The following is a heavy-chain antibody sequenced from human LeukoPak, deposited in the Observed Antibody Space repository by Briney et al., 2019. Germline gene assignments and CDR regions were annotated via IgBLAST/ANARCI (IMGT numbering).Heavy chain of an antibody. CDR2: INPNSGGT. CDR1: GYTFTGYY. J-gene: IGHJ4*02. CDR3: ARDRVHCSGGSCYLTLNFDY. V-gene: IGHV1-2*02. D-gene: IGHD2-15*01. Sequence: ASVKVSCKASGYTFTGYYMHWVRQAPGQGLEWMGWINPNSGGTNYAQKFQGRVTMTRDTSISTAYMELSRLRSDDTAVYHCARDRVHCSGGSCYLTLNFDYWGQGTLVTVSS.